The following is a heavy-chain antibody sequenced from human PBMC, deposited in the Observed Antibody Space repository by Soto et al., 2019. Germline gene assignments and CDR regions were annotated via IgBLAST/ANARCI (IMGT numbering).Heavy chain of an antibody. CDR3: ASPQGPGRSIAAAGTPGAFDI. V-gene: IGHV1-18*01. D-gene: IGHD6-13*01. Sequence: ASVKVSCKASGYTFTSYGISWVRQAPGQGLEWMGWISAYNGNTNYAQKLQGRVTMTTDTSTSTAYMELRSLRSDDTAVYYCASPQGPGRSIAAAGTPGAFDIWGQGTMVTVSS. CDR1: GYTFTSYG. J-gene: IGHJ3*02. CDR2: ISAYNGNT.